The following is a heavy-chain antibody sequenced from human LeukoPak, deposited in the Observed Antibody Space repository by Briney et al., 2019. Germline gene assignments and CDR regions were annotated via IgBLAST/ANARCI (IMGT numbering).Heavy chain of an antibody. J-gene: IGHJ6*04. CDR3: ARDLYSGYGMDV. D-gene: IGHD1-26*01. V-gene: IGHV3-48*03. Sequence: GGSLRLSSAASGFTFSSYEMNWVRQAPGKGLEWVSYISSSGSTIYYADSVKGRFTISRDNAKNSLYLQMNSLRAEDTAVYYCARDLYSGYGMDVWGKGTTVTVSS. CDR1: GFTFSSYE. CDR2: ISSSGSTI.